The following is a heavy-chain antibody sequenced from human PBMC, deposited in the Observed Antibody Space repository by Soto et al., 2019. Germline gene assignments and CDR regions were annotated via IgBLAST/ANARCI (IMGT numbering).Heavy chain of an antibody. J-gene: IGHJ4*02. V-gene: IGHV4-59*01. CDR3: ARAASSWLFDS. CDR1: GGSISSYY. CDR2: IYDNGST. Sequence: PSETLSLTCTVSGGSISSYYWSWIRQPPGKGLEWIGYIYDNGSTDFNSSLRSRVTMSEDKSKNQFSLRLNSVTAADTAVYYCARAASSWLFDSWGQGALVTVSS. D-gene: IGHD6-13*01.